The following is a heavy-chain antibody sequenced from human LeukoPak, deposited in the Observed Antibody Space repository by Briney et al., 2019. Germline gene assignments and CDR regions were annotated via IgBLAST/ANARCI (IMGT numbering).Heavy chain of an antibody. CDR3: ARVDYYDSRRFDY. CDR1: GGSVSSYY. Sequence: SETLSLTCTVSGGSVSSYYWSWIRQPPGKGLEWIGYIYYSGSTNYNPSLKSRVTISVDTSKNQFSLKLSSVTAADTAVYYCARVDYYDSRRFDYWGQGTLVTVSS. CDR2: IYYSGST. D-gene: IGHD3-22*01. J-gene: IGHJ4*02. V-gene: IGHV4-59*08.